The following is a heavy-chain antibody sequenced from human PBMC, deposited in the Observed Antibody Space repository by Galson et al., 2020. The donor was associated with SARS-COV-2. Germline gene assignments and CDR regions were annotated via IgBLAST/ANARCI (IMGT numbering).Heavy chain of an antibody. J-gene: IGHJ6*02. D-gene: IGHD3-9*01. CDR1: GYTFTAYY. CDR3: ARLRYYDVLTGYIVDV. CDR2: INPKSGGT. Sequence: ASVKVSCKASGYTFTAYYMHWVRQAPGQGREWMGWINPKSGGTNYAQKFEGRVTMTRDTSITTAYMELSRLRADDTAVYYCARLRYYDVLTGYIVDVWGQGTIVTVSS. V-gene: IGHV1-2*02.